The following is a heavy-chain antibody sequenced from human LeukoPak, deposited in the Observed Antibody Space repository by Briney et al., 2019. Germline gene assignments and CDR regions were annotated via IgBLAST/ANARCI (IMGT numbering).Heavy chain of an antibody. J-gene: IGHJ3*02. CDR2: ISWNSGSI. D-gene: IGHD1-26*01. CDR3: AKASYSGSLSDAFDI. Sequence: GGSLRLSCAASGFTFDDYAMHWVRQAPGKGLEWVSGISWNSGSIGYADSVKGRFTISRDNAKNSRYLQMNSLRAEDTALYYCAKASYSGSLSDAFDIWGQGTMVTVSS. CDR1: GFTFDDYA. V-gene: IGHV3-9*01.